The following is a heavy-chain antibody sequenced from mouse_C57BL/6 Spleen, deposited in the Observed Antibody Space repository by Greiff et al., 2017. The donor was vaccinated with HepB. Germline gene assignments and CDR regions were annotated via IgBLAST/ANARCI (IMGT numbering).Heavy chain of an antibody. V-gene: IGHV1-18*01. Sequence: EVKLMESGPELVKPGASVKIPCKASGYTFTDYNMDWVKQSHGKSLEWIGDINPNNGGTIYNQQFKGKATLTVDKSSSTAYMEIRSLTAEDTAVYYCARYLLATTVVAGDYWGQGTSVTVSS. J-gene: IGHJ4*01. CDR3: ARYLLATTVVAGDY. D-gene: IGHD1-1*01. CDR1: GYTFTDYN. CDR2: INPNNGGT.